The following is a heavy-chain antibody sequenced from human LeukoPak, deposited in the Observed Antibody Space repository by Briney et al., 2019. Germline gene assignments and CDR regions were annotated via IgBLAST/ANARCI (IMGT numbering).Heavy chain of an antibody. D-gene: IGHD5-12*01. CDR3: ARGGIMATIPDFDY. Sequence: SETLSLTCTVSGGSISSYYWSWIRQPPGKGLEWIGYIYYSGSTNYNPSLKSRVTISVDTSKNQFSLKLSSVTAADTAVYYCARGGIMATIPDFDYWGQGTLVTVSS. V-gene: IGHV4-59*01. CDR2: IYYSGST. CDR1: GGSISSYY. J-gene: IGHJ4*02.